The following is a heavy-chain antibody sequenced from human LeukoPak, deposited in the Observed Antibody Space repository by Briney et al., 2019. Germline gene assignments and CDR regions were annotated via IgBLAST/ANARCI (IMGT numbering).Heavy chain of an antibody. CDR3: ARGWQRLGELSFFDY. CDR1: GGTFSSYA. Sequence: SVKVSCKASGGTFSSYAISWVRQAPGQGLEWMGGIIPIFGTANYAQKFQGRVTITADKSTSTAYMELSSLRSEDTAVYYCARGWQRLGELSFFDYWGQGTLVTVSS. J-gene: IGHJ4*02. V-gene: IGHV1-69*06. D-gene: IGHD3-16*02. CDR2: IIPIFGTA.